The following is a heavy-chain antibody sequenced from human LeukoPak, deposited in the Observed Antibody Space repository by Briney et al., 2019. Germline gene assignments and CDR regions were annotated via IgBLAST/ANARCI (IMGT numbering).Heavy chain of an antibody. J-gene: IGHJ4*02. D-gene: IGHD3-10*01. CDR3: ARGYGSGSYNNFNQ. Sequence: SETLSLTCTVSGGSISSYYWSWIRQPPGEGLEWIGYIHYTGNTDYNPSLTSRVTMSVDTSKNQFSLMLTSVTAADTAVYYCARGYGSGSYNNFNQWGQGLLVAVSS. CDR1: GGSISSYY. CDR2: IHYTGNT. V-gene: IGHV4-59*01.